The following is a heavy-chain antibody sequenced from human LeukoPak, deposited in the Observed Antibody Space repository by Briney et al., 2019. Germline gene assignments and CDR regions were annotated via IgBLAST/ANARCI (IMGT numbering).Heavy chain of an antibody. J-gene: IGHJ3*02. CDR1: GGSFSGYY. D-gene: IGHD2-15*01. Sequence: SETLSLTCAVYGGSFSGYYWSWIRQPPGKGLEWIGEINHSGSTNYNPSLKSRVTISVDTSKNQFSLKLSSVTAADTAVYYCARFPSFYDLSGAANASDIWGQGTMVIVSS. CDR2: INHSGST. CDR3: ARFPSFYDLSGAANASDI. V-gene: IGHV4-34*01.